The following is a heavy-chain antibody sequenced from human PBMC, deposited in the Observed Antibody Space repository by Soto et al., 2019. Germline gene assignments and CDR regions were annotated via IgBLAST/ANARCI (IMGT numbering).Heavy chain of an antibody. D-gene: IGHD1-26*01. J-gene: IGHJ4*02. CDR3: ARGLISGSHYSGGWYYFDP. Sequence: SETLSLTCTVSGGSISSYYWTWIRQPPGKGLEYIGYIYHNGSANYNPSLKSRVTISVHTSNSQFSLELSSVTAADTAVFYCARGLISGSHYSGGWYYFDPWGQGTQVTVPS. CDR2: IYHNGSA. CDR1: GGSISSYY. V-gene: IGHV4-59*12.